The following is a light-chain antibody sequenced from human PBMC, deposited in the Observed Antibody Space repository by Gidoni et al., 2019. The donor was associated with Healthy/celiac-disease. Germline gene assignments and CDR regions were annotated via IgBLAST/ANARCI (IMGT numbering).Light chain of an antibody. V-gene: IGKV1-33*01. CDR1: QDISNY. J-gene: IGKJ3*01. Sequence: DIQMTPSPSSLSASVGDRVTITCQASQDISNYLNWYQQKPGKAPKLLIYDASNLETGVPSRFSGSGSGTDFTFTISSLQPEDIATYYCQQYDNLLATFGPGTKVDIK. CDR2: DAS. CDR3: QQYDNLLAT.